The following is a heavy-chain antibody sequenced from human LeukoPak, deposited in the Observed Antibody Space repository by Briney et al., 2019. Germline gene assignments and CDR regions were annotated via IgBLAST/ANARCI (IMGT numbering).Heavy chain of an antibody. D-gene: IGHD6-19*01. CDR1: GGTFSSYA. CDR3: ARDSVAGTAGDAFDI. CDR2: IIPIFGTA. V-gene: IGHV1-69*13. Sequence: SVKVSCKASGGTFSSYAISWVRQAPGQGLEWMGGIIPIFGTANYAQKFQGRVTITADESTSTAYMELSSLRSEDTAVYYCARDSVAGTAGDAFDIWGQGTIVTVSS. J-gene: IGHJ3*02.